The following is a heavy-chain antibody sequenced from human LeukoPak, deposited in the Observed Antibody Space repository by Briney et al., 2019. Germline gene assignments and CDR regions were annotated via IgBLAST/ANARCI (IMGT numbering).Heavy chain of an antibody. Sequence: PSETLSLTCTVSGGSISSSSYYWGWLRQPPGTGLEWIGSIYYSVSTYYNPSLKSRVTISVDTSKNQFSLKLSSVTAADTAVYYCARTLFSGPGAFDIWGQGTMVTVSS. CDR1: GGSISSSSYY. CDR3: ARTLFSGPGAFDI. CDR2: IYYSVST. J-gene: IGHJ3*02. D-gene: IGHD2-15*01. V-gene: IGHV4-39*01.